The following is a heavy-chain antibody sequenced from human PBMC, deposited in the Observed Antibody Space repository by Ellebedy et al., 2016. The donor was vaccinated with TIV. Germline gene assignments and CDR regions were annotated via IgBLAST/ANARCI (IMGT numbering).Heavy chain of an antibody. Sequence: GESLKISXAASGLAFTGYWMHWVRQDPGRGLVWISRVNPDERWTSYADSVKGRFIISRDNAKNTVHLQMNSVRADDTAVYYCATGRDCGGASCSGLPYYGMDVWGQGITVIVSS. J-gene: IGHJ6*02. D-gene: IGHD2-21*01. CDR2: VNPDERWT. CDR3: ATGRDCGGASCSGLPYYGMDV. CDR1: GLAFTGYW. V-gene: IGHV3-74*01.